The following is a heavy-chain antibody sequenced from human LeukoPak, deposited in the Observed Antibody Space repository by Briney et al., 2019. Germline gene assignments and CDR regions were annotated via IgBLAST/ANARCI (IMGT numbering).Heavy chain of an antibody. J-gene: IGHJ4*02. CDR2: IIPIFGTA. CDR3: AREYDSSGSPFDY. V-gene: IGHV1-69*05. D-gene: IGHD3-22*01. Sequence: SVKVSCKASGYTFTSYGITWVRQAPGQGLEWMGGIIPIFGTANYAQKFQGRVTITTDESTSTAYMELSSLRSEDTAVYYCAREYDSSGSPFDYWGQGTLVTVSS. CDR1: GYTFTSYG.